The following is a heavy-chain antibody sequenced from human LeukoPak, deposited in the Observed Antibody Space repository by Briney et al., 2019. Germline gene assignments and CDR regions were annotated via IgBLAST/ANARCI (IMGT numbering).Heavy chain of an antibody. J-gene: IGHJ1*01. V-gene: IGHV3-64*05. D-gene: IGHD3-3*01. CDR1: GFTFSIYV. CDR2: ISGDGSST. Sequence: HPGGSLRLSCSASGFTFSIYVMHWVRQAPGKGLEYVSGISGDGSSTYCADSVKGRFTISRDNSKNTLYVQMTSLRAEDTAVYYCVYQVQGVVKWGQRTLVTVSS. CDR3: VYQVQGVVK.